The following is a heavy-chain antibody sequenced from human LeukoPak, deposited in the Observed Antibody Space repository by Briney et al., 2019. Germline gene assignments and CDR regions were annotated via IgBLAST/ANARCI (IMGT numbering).Heavy chain of an antibody. V-gene: IGHV3-21*01. J-gene: IGHJ5*02. Sequence: KPGGSLRLSCAASGFTFSSYSMNWVRQAPGKGLEWVSSISSSSSYIYYADSVKGRFTISRDNARNSLYLQMNSLRAEDTAVYYCARDMTTVTTFDPWGQGTLVTVSS. CDR3: ARDMTTVTTFDP. CDR1: GFTFSSYS. D-gene: IGHD4-17*01. CDR2: ISSSSSYI.